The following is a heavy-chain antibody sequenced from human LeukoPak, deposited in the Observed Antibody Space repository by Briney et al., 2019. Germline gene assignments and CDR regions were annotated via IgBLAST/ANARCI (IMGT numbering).Heavy chain of an antibody. Sequence: PSETLSLTCTVSGGSISSSSYYWGWIRQPPGKGLEWIGSIYYSGSTYYNPSLKGRVTISVDTSKNQFSLKLSSVTAADTAVYYCAKPYSSSWYTGGGFDYWGQGTLVTVSS. D-gene: IGHD6-13*01. CDR3: AKPYSSSWYTGGGFDY. J-gene: IGHJ4*02. CDR2: IYYSGST. V-gene: IGHV4-39*01. CDR1: GGSISSSSYY.